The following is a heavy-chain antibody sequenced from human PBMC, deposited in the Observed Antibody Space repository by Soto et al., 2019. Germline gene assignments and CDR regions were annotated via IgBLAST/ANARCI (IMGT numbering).Heavy chain of an antibody. J-gene: IGHJ4*02. CDR3: ARTLRLFGYSNRGLFDY. CDR1: GFTFSSYW. D-gene: IGHD6-13*01. Sequence: GGSLRLSCAASGFTFSSYWMSWVRQAPGKGLEWVANIKQDGSEKYYVDSVKGRFTISRDNAKNSLYLQMNSLRAEDTAVYYCARTLRLFGYSNRGLFDYWGQGTLVTVSS. CDR2: IKQDGSEK. V-gene: IGHV3-7*05.